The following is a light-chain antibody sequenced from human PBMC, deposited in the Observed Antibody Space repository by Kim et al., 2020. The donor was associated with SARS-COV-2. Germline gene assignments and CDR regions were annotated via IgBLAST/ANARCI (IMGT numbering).Light chain of an antibody. J-gene: IGLJ2*01. CDR3: GTWDDSLSAVV. V-gene: IGLV1-51*01. Sequence: QSVLTQPPSVSAAPVQKVIISCSGNSSNIGSNFVSWYSQLPGTAPKFVIYDNNKRPSGIPDRFSGSKSGTSATLGITGLQTGDEADYYCGTWDDSLSAVVFGGGTQLTVL. CDR1: SSNIGSNF. CDR2: DNN.